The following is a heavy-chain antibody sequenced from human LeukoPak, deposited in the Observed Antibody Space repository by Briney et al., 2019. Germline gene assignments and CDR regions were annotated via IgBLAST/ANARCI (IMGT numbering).Heavy chain of an antibody. D-gene: IGHD3-22*01. CDR2: IYYSGST. CDR1: GGSISSSSYY. J-gene: IGHJ4*02. CDR3: ASLFLYYYDSGDTRPHG. Sequence: PSETLSLTCTVSGGSISSSSYYWGWIRQPPGKGLEWIGSIYYSGSTYYNPSLKSRVTISVDTSKNQFSLKLSSVTAADTAVYYCASLFLYYYDSGDTRPHGWGQGTLVTVSS. V-gene: IGHV4-39*01.